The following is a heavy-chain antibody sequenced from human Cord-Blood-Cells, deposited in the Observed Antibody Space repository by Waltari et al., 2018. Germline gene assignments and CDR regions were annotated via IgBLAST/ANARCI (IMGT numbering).Heavy chain of an antibody. CDR3: ARRQLNRNNWNDVEWFDP. CDR2: IYPGYSDT. J-gene: IGHJ5*02. Sequence: EYMGIIYPGYSDTRYSPSFQGQVTISADKSISTAYLQWSSLKASDTAMYYCARRQLNRNNWNDVEWFDPWGQGTLVTVSS. V-gene: IGHV5-51*01. D-gene: IGHD1-1*01.